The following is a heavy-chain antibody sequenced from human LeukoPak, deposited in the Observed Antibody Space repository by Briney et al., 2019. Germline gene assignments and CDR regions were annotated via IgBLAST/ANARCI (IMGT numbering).Heavy chain of an antibody. CDR2: IYYSGST. J-gene: IGHJ4*02. CDR1: GGSISSSSYY. D-gene: IGHD6-19*01. Sequence: SETLSLTCTVSGGSISSSSYYWGWIRQPPGKGLEWIGSIYYSGSTYYNPSLKSRVTISVDTSKNQFSLKLSSVTAADTAVYYCATPQKQWPKIGFGYWGQGTLVTVSS. CDR3: ATPQKQWPKIGFGY. V-gene: IGHV4-39*07.